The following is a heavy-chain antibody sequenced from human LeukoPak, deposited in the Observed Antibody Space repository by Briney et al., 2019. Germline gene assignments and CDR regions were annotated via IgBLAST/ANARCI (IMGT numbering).Heavy chain of an antibody. D-gene: IGHD3-10*01. CDR1: GFTFSSYA. J-gene: IGHJ4*02. CDR3: AKAGGFGFPLDY. CDR2: ISGSGGST. V-gene: IGHV3-23*01. Sequence: GGSLRLSCAASGFTFSSYAMNWVRQAPGKGLEWVSTISGSGGSTYYADSVKGRFTISRDNSKNTLYLQMNSLRAEDTAVYYCAKAGGFGFPLDYWGQGTLVTVSS.